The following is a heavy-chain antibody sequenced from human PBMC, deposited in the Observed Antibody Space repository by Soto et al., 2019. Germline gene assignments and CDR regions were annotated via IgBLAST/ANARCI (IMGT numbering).Heavy chain of an antibody. V-gene: IGHV1-18*01. D-gene: IGHD3-22*01. CDR2: ISPYDGNT. J-gene: IGHJ6*02. Sequence: QVQLVQSGGEVKKPGASVKVSCKASGYTFSSYGINWVRQAPGQGLEWLGWISPYDGNTKYAQILQGRVSMTTDTSTKTAYMEVRSLRSDDTAVYYCARGGYYDSSGCRNYHYYGMNVWGQGTTVTVSS. CDR1: GYTFSSYG. CDR3: ARGGYYDSSGCRNYHYYGMNV.